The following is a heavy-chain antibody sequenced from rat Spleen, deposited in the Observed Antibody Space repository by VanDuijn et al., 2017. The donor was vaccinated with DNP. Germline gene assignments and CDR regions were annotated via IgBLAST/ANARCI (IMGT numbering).Heavy chain of an antibody. J-gene: IGHJ1*01. V-gene: IGHV5-7*01. CDR2: ISYDASST. Sequence: EVHLVESGGGLVQPGRSLKLSCAASGFTFSDYNMAWVRQAPKKGLEWVTTISYDASSTYYRDSVKGRFTISRDSAKNTLYLQMDSLRSEDTATYYCARWSSSHWYFDFWGPGTMVTVSS. CDR1: GFTFSDYN. D-gene: IGHD1-2*01. CDR3: ARWSSSHWYFDF.